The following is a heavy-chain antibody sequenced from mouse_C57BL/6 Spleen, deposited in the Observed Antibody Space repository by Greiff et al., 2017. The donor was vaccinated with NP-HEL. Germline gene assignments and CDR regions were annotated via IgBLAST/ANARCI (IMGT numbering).Heavy chain of an antibody. CDR1: GYTFTSYW. CDR2: IDPSDSET. J-gene: IGHJ2*01. V-gene: IGHV1-52*01. D-gene: IGHD1-1*01. Sequence: VQLQQPGAELVRPGSSVKLSCKASGYTFTSYWMHWVKQRPIQGLEWIGNIDPSDSETHYNQKFKDKATVTVDKSSSTAYMQLSSLTSEDSAVYYCARGSTVVATDLDYWGKGTTLTVSS. CDR3: ARGSTVVATDLDY.